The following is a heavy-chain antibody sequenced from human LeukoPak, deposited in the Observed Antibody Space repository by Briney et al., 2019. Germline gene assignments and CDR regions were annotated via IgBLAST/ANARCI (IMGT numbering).Heavy chain of an antibody. D-gene: IGHD3-10*01. V-gene: IGHV1-69*04. J-gene: IGHJ3*02. Sequence: SVKVSCKAPGGTFSNYTISWVRQAPGQGLSGWEGSSLPGRIIPIVGIIKYAQKFQGRVTLTADKPTSTAYMELSRLRSDDTAVYYCARESYDAFDIWGQGTMVTVSS. CDR3: ARESYDAFDI. CDR2: GSSLPGRIIPIVGII. CDR1: GGTFSNYT.